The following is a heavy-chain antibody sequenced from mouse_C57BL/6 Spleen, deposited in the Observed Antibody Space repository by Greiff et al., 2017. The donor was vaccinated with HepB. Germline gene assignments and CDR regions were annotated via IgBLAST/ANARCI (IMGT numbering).Heavy chain of an antibody. Sequence: VQLQQSGTVLARPGASVKMSCKTSGYTFTSYWMHWVKQRPGQGLEWIGAIYPGNSDTSYNQKFKGKAKLTAVTSASTAYMELSRLTNEDSAVYYCTREVTIFDYWGQGTTLTVSS. D-gene: IGHD2-5*01. V-gene: IGHV1-5*01. CDR1: GYTFTSYW. CDR3: TREVTIFDY. J-gene: IGHJ2*01. CDR2: IYPGNSDT.